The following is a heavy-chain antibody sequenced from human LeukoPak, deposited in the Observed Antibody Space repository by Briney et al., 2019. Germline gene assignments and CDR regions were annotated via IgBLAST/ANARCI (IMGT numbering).Heavy chain of an antibody. Sequence: GGSLRLSRAASGFTFSNYAMSWVRQAPGKGLEWVSGISGRSGDWTYDADSVKGRFTIFRDNSRSTLYLQVNSLRAEDTALYYCAKGQVIQITRTHDAFDIWGQGTMVTVSS. CDR3: AKGQVIQITRTHDAFDI. CDR1: GFTFSNYA. CDR2: ISGRSGDWT. V-gene: IGHV3-23*01. D-gene: IGHD1-14*01. J-gene: IGHJ3*02.